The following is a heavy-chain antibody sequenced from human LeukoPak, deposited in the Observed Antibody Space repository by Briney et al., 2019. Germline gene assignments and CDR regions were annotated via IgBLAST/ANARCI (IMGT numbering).Heavy chain of an antibody. Sequence: PGGSLRLSCGASGFTFSTYWMSWVRQAPGKGLEWVASINQDGSEKFYVDSVKGRFTISRDNAKNSLYLQMSSLRAEDTAVYYCAMDSFLEYWVQGTLVTVSS. V-gene: IGHV3-7*04. CDR1: GFTFSTYW. J-gene: IGHJ4*02. CDR2: INQDGSEK. CDR3: AMDSFLEY.